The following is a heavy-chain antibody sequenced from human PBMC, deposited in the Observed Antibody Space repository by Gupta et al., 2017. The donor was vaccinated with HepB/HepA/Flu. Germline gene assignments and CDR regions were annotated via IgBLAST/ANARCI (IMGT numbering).Heavy chain of an antibody. Sequence: EVQLLESGGGLVQPGGSLRLSCAASGFTFSSYAMTWVRQAPGKGLEWVESLNYGDKTHYADSVKGRFTIYRDNSKNTLYLEMNSLRAEDTAVYYCARDGPWDYWGQGTLVSVSS. CDR2: LNYGDKT. J-gene: IGHJ4*02. CDR1: GFTFSSYA. CDR3: ARDGPWDY. V-gene: IGHV3-23*01.